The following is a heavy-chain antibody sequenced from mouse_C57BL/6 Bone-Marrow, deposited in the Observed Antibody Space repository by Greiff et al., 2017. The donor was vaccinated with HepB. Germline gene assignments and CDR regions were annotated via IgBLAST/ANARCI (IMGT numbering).Heavy chain of an antibody. V-gene: IGHV5-17*01. J-gene: IGHJ4*01. D-gene: IGHD4-1*02. CDR1: GFTFSDYG. CDR2: ISSGSSTI. Sequence: EVHLVESGGGLVKPGGSLKLSCAASGFTFSDYGMHWVRQAPEKGLEWVAYISSGSSTIYYADTVKGRFTISRDNAKNTLFLQMTSLRSEDTAMYYRARPQLGPYYAMDYWGQGTSVTVSS. CDR3: ARPQLGPYYAMDY.